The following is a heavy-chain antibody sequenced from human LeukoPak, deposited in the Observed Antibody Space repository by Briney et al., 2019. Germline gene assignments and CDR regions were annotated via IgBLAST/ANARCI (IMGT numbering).Heavy chain of an antibody. J-gene: IGHJ4*02. D-gene: IGHD2/OR15-2a*01. CDR1: GFSFSSNT. CDR3: ARDEDTSALSEY. V-gene: IGHV3-23*01. CDR2: ISNNGGRT. Sequence: PGGSLRLSCAGSGFSFSSNTMSWVRQAPGRGLEWVSAISNNGGRTDYADSVKGRFTISRDNSKSTLYFHMDSLTAEDTAVYYCARDEDTSALSEYWGQGTLVTVSS.